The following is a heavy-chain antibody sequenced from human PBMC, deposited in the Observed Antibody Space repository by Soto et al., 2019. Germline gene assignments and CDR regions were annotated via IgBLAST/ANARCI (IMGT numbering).Heavy chain of an antibody. D-gene: IGHD3-16*02. CDR3: ARGGNYDYVWGSYRGGYGMDV. V-gene: IGHV4-34*01. J-gene: IGHJ6*02. CDR2: INHSGST. CDR1: GGSFSGYY. Sequence: QVQLQQWGAGLLKPSETLSLTCAVYGGSFSGYYWSWIRQPPGKGLEWIGEINHSGSTNYNPSLKSRVTRSVDTSKNQFSLKLSSVTAADTAVYYCARGGNYDYVWGSYRGGYGMDVWGQGTTVTVSS.